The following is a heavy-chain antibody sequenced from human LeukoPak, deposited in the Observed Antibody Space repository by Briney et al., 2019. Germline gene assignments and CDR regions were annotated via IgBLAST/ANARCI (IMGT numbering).Heavy chain of an antibody. Sequence: SETLSLTCAVYGGSFSGYYWSWIRQPPGKGLEWIGEINHSGSTNYNPSLKSRVTISVDTSKNQFSLKLSSVTAADTAVYYCARLIAAADYYFDYWGQGTLVTVSS. CDR1: GGSFSGYY. J-gene: IGHJ4*02. D-gene: IGHD6-13*01. CDR2: INHSGST. V-gene: IGHV4-34*01. CDR3: ARLIAAADYYFDY.